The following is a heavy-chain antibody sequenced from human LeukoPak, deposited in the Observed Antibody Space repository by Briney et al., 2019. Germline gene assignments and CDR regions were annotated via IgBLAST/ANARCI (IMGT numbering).Heavy chain of an antibody. J-gene: IGHJ4*02. D-gene: IGHD3/OR15-3a*01. CDR3: ARRRTEVLDY. Sequence: SETLSLTCTVSGGFISSYYWSWIRQPPGKGLEWIGYIYYSGSTNYNPSLKSRVTISVDTSKNQFSLKQSSVTAADTAVYYCARRRTEVLDYWGQGTLVTVSS. CDR2: IYYSGST. V-gene: IGHV4-59*08. CDR1: GGFISSYY.